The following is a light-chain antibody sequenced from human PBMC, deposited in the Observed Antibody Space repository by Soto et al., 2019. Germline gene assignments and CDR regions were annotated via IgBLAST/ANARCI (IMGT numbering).Light chain of an antibody. CDR3: QQLHSYPLT. V-gene: IGKV1-9*01. Sequence: IQLTQSPSSLSGSIGDRVTITCRAGQGISTFLAWYQQTPRKAPKLLIYAASTLQSGVPSRFSGSGSGTDFTLTISSLQPEDFATYYCQQLHSYPLTFGGGTKVEIK. CDR1: QGISTF. J-gene: IGKJ4*01. CDR2: AAS.